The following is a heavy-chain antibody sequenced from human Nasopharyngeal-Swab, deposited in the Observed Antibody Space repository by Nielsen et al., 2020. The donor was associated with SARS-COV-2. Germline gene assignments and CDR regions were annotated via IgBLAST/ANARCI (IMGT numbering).Heavy chain of an antibody. Sequence: SCAASGFTFDDYAMHWVRQAPGKGLEWVSGISWNSGSIGYADSVKGRFTISRDNDKNSLYLQMNSLRAEDTALYYCAKGGHGYSYGLVDYRGQGTLVTVSS. CDR2: ISWNSGSI. CDR1: GFTFDDYA. V-gene: IGHV3-9*01. D-gene: IGHD5-18*01. CDR3: AKGGHGYSYGLVDY. J-gene: IGHJ4*02.